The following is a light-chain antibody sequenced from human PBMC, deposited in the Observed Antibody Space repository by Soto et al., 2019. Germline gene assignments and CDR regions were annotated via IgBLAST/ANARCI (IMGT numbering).Light chain of an antibody. Sequence: DIVMTQSPDSLAVSLGERATINCKSSQTVLYSSNNKNYLAWYQHKPGQPPKLLIYWASTRESGVPDRFSGSGSGTDFTLTISSLQAEHVAVYYCQQYYNTPQTFGGGTKVEIK. CDR2: WAS. J-gene: IGKJ4*01. CDR3: QQYYNTPQT. CDR1: QTVLYSSNNKNY. V-gene: IGKV4-1*01.